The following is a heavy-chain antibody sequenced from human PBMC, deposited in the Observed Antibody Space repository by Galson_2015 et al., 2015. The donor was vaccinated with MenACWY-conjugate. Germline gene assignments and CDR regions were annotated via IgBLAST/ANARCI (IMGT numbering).Heavy chain of an antibody. J-gene: IGHJ4*01. V-gene: IGHV3-74*01. CDR2: INPGGSST. CDR3: AKTRAVSFYFDT. CDR1: GFIFYTYW. Sequence: SLRLSCAASGFIFYTYWMHWVRQAPGKGLVWVSRINPGGSSTTYADSVKDRFTISRDNAKNTLYLQMNSLRPGDTAVFYCAKTRAVSFYFDTWGHGALVTVSS. D-gene: IGHD6-19*01.